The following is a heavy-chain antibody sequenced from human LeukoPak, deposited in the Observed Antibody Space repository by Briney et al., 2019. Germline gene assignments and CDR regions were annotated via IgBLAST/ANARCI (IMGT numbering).Heavy chain of an antibody. Sequence: ASVKVSCKASGGTFSSYAISWVRQAPGQGLEWMGRIIPILGIANYAQKFQGRVTITADKSTSTAYMELSSLRSDDTAVYYCATSDPYTAMAPFDYWGQGTLVTVSS. D-gene: IGHD5-18*01. V-gene: IGHV1-69*04. CDR2: IIPILGIA. J-gene: IGHJ4*02. CDR1: GGTFSSYA. CDR3: ATSDPYTAMAPFDY.